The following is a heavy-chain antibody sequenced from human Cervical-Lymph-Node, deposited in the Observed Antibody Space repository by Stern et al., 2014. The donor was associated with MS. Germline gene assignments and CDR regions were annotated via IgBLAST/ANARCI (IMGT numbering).Heavy chain of an antibody. Sequence: QVQLVQSGGGVVQPGNSLRLSCAASGFAFSSYVMHWVRQAPGKGLEWVSLIWYDGSNKYYSDSVKGRFNISRDNSKNTVYLQLNSLRVEDTAVYYCAISSVTVGAPSSWGQGTLVTVSS. J-gene: IGHJ4*02. CDR3: AISSVTVGAPSS. CDR1: GFAFSSYV. V-gene: IGHV3-33*01. D-gene: IGHD2/OR15-2a*01. CDR2: IWYDGSNK.